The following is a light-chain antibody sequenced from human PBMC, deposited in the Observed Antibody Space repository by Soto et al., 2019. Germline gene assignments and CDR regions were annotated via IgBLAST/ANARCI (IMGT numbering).Light chain of an antibody. CDR3: MQALQTPST. Sequence: EPASISCRSSQSLLHSNAYNYLDWYLQKPGQSPQLLIYLGSNRASGVPDRFSGSGSGTDFTLKISRVEAEDVGVYYCMQALQTPSTFGQGTRLEIK. J-gene: IGKJ5*01. CDR2: LGS. V-gene: IGKV2-28*01. CDR1: QSLLHSNAYNY.